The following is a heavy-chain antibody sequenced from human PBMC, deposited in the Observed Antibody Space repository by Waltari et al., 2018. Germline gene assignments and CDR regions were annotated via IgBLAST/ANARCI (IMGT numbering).Heavy chain of an antibody. CDR2: IDPEDGET. V-gene: IGHV1-24*01. CDR3: ATGLISPDALDV. D-gene: IGHD3-16*01. J-gene: IGHJ3*01. Sequence: QVQLVQSGAEVKKPGASVKVSCKVSGHPLTELSRHWVRPAPGKGLEWMGDIDPEDGETIYAQKFQGRVTMTEETSKDIAFMELSSLRPEDTAVYYCATGLISPDALDVWGQGTMVTVSS. CDR1: GHPLTELS.